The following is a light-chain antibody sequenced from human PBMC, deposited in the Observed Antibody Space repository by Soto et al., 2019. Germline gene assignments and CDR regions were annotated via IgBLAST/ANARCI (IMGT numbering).Light chain of an antibody. Sequence: ESVLTQSPGTLSLSPGERATLSCRASQNVNSNYFAWYQQKPGQAPRFLIYGASSRATGIPDRFSGSGAGTDFTLTLSRLETEAFAVYYCQQYCCSPYTFGQGTKLEIK. V-gene: IGKV3-20*01. CDR3: QQYCCSPYT. CDR2: GAS. J-gene: IGKJ2*01. CDR1: QNVNSNY.